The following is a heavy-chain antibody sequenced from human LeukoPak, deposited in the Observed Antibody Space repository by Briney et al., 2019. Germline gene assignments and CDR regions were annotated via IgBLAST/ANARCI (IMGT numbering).Heavy chain of an antibody. CDR2: IYYSGST. CDR3: ASGEMSTYDYVWGSYCILSSLSFDI. D-gene: IGHD3-16*01. J-gene: IGHJ3*02. CDR1: GGSISSYY. V-gene: IGHV4-59*01. Sequence: SETLSLTCTVSGGSISSYYWSWIRQPPGKGLEWIGYIYYSGSTNYNPSLKSRVTISVDTSKNQFSLKLSSVTAADTAVYYCASGEMSTYDYVWGSYCILSSLSFDIWGQGTMVTVSS.